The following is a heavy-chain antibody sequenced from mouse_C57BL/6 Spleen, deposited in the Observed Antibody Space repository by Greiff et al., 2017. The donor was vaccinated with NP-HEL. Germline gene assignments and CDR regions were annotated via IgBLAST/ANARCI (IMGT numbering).Heavy chain of an antibody. V-gene: IGHV1-4*01. D-gene: IGHD4-1*01. CDR3: AREELGRYFDV. J-gene: IGHJ1*03. CDR2: INPSSGYT. CDR1: GYTFTSYT. Sequence: VKLQESGAELARPGASVKMSCKASGYTFTSYTMHWVKQRPGQGLEWIGYINPSSGYTKYNQKFKDKATLTADKSSSTAYMQLSSLTSEDSAVYYCAREELGRYFDVWGTGTTVTVSS.